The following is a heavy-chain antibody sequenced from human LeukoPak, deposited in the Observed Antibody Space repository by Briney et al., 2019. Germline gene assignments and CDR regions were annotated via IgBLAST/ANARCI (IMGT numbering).Heavy chain of an antibody. CDR3: AREPPSAHFFDY. CDR1: GYRFSSYH. V-gene: IGHV1-46*01. CDR2: FYAGGTTL. Sequence: ASVKVSCNPSGYRFSSYHIHWLRQAPGQGPEWMGVFYAGGTTLINAQKFQGRVTMTRDTSTGTVYMELSSLRYEDTAVYYCAREPPSAHFFDYWGQGTPVSVSS. J-gene: IGHJ4*02.